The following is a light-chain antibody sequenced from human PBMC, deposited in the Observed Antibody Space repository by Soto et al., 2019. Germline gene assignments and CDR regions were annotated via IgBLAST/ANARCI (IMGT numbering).Light chain of an antibody. CDR1: SGHSSYA. Sequence: QSVLTQSPSASASLGASVKLTRTLSSGHSSYAIAWHQQQPEKGPRYLMKLNSDGSHSKGDGIPDRFSGSSSGAERYLTISSRQSEDEADYYCQTWGTGIPVFGGGTKVTVL. CDR2: LNSDGSH. J-gene: IGLJ2*01. CDR3: QTWGTGIPV. V-gene: IGLV4-69*01.